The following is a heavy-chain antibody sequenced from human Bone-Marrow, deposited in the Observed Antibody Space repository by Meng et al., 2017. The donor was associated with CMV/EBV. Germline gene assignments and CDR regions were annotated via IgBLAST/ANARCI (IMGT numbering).Heavy chain of an antibody. CDR1: GGSISGSNW. CDR2: IYHSGST. J-gene: IGHJ4*02. CDR3: ARVNRARGSYYFDY. D-gene: IGHD1-26*01. Sequence: VSGGSISGSNWWSWVRQPPGKGLEWIGEIYHSGSTNYNPSLKSRVTISVDKSKNQFSLKLSSVTAADTAVYYCARVNRARGSYYFDYWGQGTLVTVSS. V-gene: IGHV4-4*02.